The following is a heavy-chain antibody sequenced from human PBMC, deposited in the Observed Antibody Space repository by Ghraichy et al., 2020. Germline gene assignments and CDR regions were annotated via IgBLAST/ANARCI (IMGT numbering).Heavy chain of an antibody. CDR2: IYYSRGT. Sequence: SETLSLTCTVSGGSISSSNFYWGWFRHSPGKGLEWIGTIYYSRGTYYKPSLKSRVTMSLDTSKNQVSLKLYSVTAADTAVYFCAHAAEREHAFDIWGQGTVVTVSS. V-gene: IGHV4-39*07. CDR3: AHAAEREHAFDI. D-gene: IGHD2-15*01. CDR1: GGSISSSNFY. J-gene: IGHJ3*02.